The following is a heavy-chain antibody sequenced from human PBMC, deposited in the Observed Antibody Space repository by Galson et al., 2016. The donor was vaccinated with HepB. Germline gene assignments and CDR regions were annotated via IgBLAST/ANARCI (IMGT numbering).Heavy chain of an antibody. J-gene: IGHJ4*02. CDR1: GDSVSSNSAG. V-gene: IGHV6-1*01. CDR3: ARSYLLGRGFGW. Sequence: CAISGDSVSSNSAGWYWFRQSPSRGLEWLGRSFYRSNWQTDYAESVKSRITINPDTSKNQFSLQLNSVTPDDTAVYYCARSYLLGRGFGWWGQGILVTVSS. D-gene: IGHD7-27*01. CDR2: SFYRSNWQT.